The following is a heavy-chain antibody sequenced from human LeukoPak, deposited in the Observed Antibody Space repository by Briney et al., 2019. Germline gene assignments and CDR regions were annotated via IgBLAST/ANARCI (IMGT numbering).Heavy chain of an antibody. V-gene: IGHV3-53*01. J-gene: IGHJ5*02. CDR1: GFTVSSNY. Sequence: GGSLRLSCAASGFTVSSNYMSWVRQAPGKGLEWVSVIYNGDGTYYADSVKGRFTISRDNSKNTLYLQMNSLRAEDTAVYYCAKDLGNYDFWSGYYTGNWFDPWGQGTLVTVSS. CDR2: IYNGDGT. D-gene: IGHD3-3*01. CDR3: AKDLGNYDFWSGYYTGNWFDP.